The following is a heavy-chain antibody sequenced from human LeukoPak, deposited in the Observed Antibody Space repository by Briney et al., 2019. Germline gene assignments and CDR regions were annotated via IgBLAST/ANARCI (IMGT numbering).Heavy chain of an antibody. D-gene: IGHD6-19*01. CDR1: GYTFTSYA. CDR2: INAGNGNT. Sequence: ASVKVSCKASGYTFTSYAMHWVRQAPGQRLGWMGWINAGNGNTKYSQKFQGRVTITRDTSASTAYMELSSLRSEDTAVYYCARVGIAVAGTVDYYGMDVWGKGTTVTVSS. CDR3: ARVGIAVAGTVDYYGMDV. J-gene: IGHJ6*04. V-gene: IGHV1-3*01.